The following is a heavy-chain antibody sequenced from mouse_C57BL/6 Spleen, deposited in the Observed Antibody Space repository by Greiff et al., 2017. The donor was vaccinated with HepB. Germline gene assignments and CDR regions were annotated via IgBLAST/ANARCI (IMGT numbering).Heavy chain of an antibody. Sequence: DVTLVASGGGLLKPGGSLKLSCAASGFTFSSYAMSWIRQTPEKRLEWVATISDGGSYTYYPDNVKGRFTISRDNAKNNLYLQMSHLKSEDTAMYYCARDQANLYAYWGQGTLVTVYA. D-gene: IGHD3-2*02. CDR2: ISDGGSYT. CDR3: ARDQANLYAY. CDR1: GFTFSSYA. J-gene: IGHJ3*01. V-gene: IGHV5-4*01.